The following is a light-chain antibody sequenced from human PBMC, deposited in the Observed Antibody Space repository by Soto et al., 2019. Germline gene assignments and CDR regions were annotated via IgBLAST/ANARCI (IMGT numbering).Light chain of an antibody. J-gene: IGLJ1*01. V-gene: IGLV2-14*03. CDR1: SSDVGGYNY. CDR2: DVT. Sequence: QCVLTQPASVSGSPGQSITISCTGTSSDVGGYNYVSWYQHHPGKAPKLIIYDVTIRPSGVSNPFSGSKSGNTASLTISGLQPEDEADYYCSSYTTSNTRQIVFGTGTKVTVL. CDR3: SSYTTSNTRQIV.